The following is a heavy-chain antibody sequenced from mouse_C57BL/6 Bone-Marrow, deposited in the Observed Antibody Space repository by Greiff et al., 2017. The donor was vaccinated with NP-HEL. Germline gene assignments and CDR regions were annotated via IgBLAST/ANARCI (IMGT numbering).Heavy chain of an antibody. CDR1: GYTFTDYY. Sequence: VQLQQSGPELVKPGASVKISCKASGYTFTDYYMNWVKQSHGKSLEWIGDINPNNGGTSYNQKFKGKATLTVDKSSSTAYMEPRSLTSEDSAVYYCAGGDYDYFDYWGQGTTLTVSS. D-gene: IGHD2-4*01. J-gene: IGHJ2*01. V-gene: IGHV1-26*01. CDR2: INPNNGGT. CDR3: AGGDYDYFDY.